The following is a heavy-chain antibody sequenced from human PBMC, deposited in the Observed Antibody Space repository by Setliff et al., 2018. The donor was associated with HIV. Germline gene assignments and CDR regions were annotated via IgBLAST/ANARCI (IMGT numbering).Heavy chain of an antibody. CDR3: AGFGELLDYYYGMDV. D-gene: IGHD3-10*01. CDR1: DDSISSNY. J-gene: IGHJ6*02. V-gene: IGHV4-4*07. Sequence: SETLSLTCTVSDDSISSNYWSWIRQSAGKGLEWIGRIYTSGSTKYNPSLKSRVTMSIDTSKNQFSLKLSSVTAADTAVYYCAGFGELLDYYYGMDVWGQGTTVTVSS. CDR2: IYTSGST.